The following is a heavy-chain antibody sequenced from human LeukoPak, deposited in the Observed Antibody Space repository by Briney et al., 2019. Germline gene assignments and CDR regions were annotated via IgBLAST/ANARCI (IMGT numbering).Heavy chain of an antibody. CDR1: GYTFTGYY. CDR2: INPNSGGT. D-gene: IGHD3-10*01. V-gene: IGHV1-2*02. Sequence: ASVKVSCKASGYTFTGYYMHWVRQAPGQGLEWMGWINPNSGGTNYAQKFRGRVTMTRDTSISTAYMELSRLRSDDTAVYYCARRGITMVRGGVDYWGQGTLVTVSS. CDR3: ARRGITMVRGGVDY. J-gene: IGHJ4*02.